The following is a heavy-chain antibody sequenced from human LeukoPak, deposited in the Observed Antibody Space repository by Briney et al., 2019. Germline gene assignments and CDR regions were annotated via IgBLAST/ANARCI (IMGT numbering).Heavy chain of an antibody. J-gene: IGHJ6*03. CDR2: ISSSSSYI. Sequence: PGGSLRLSCAASGFKFSSYSMKWVRQAPGKGLEWVSFISSSSSYIYYADSLKGRFTISRDNSKNTLYLQMNSLRAEDTAVYYCAKAVSGYSYGWIYYYYMDVWGKGTTVTVSS. D-gene: IGHD5-18*01. CDR1: GFKFSSYS. CDR3: AKAVSGYSYGWIYYYYMDV. V-gene: IGHV3-21*01.